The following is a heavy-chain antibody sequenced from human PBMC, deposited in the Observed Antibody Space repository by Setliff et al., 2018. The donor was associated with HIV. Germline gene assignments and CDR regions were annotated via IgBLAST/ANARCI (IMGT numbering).Heavy chain of an antibody. D-gene: IGHD3-22*01. CDR1: GDSISTYC. CDR3: SRDALGYDNSGRFDL. Sequence: SETLSLTCTVSGDSISTYCWIWIRQPPGKALQWIGYISSSGTTNHNPSLRSRVTISIETSNTHFSLWLRSVTAADTAVYYCSRDALGYDNSGRFDLWGRGTLVTVSS. CDR2: ISSSGTT. V-gene: IGHV4-4*09. J-gene: IGHJ2*01.